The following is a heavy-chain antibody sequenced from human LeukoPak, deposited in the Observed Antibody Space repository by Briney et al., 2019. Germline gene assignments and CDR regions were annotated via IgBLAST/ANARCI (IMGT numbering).Heavy chain of an antibody. J-gene: IGHJ4*02. V-gene: IGHV3-9*01. CDR3: AKAQTPLVRGGEDY. CDR1: GFTFDDYA. D-gene: IGHD5-18*01. CDR2: ISWNSGSI. Sequence: PGRPLRLSCAAPGFTFDDYAMHWVRQAPGKGLEWVSGISWNSGSIGYADSVKGRFTISRDNAKNSLYLQMNSLRAEDTALYYCAKAQTPLVRGGEDYWGQGTLVTVSS.